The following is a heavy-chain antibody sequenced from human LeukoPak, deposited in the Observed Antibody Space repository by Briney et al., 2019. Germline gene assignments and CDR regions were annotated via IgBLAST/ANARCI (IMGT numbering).Heavy chain of an antibody. D-gene: IGHD6-13*01. CDR3: ARDAAAGTSGMDMDV. J-gene: IGHJ6*02. CDR1: GYTFTSYY. V-gene: IGHV1-46*01. CDR2: INPSGGST. Sequence: ASVKVSCKASGYTFTSYYTHWVRQAPGQGLEWMGIINPSGGSTSYAQKFQGRVTMTRDTSTSTVYMELSSLRSEDTAVYYCARDAAAGTSGMDMDVWGQGTTVTVSS.